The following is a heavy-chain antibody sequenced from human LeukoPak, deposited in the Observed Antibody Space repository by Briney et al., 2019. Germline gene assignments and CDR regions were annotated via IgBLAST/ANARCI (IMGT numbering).Heavy chain of an antibody. Sequence: PGGSLKLSCAASGLTCSSYAMHWFRQAPGKGLEYVSAISSNGGSTYCANSVKGSFTISRDNSKNTKFLQMGSLRAEDIAVYYCASVIAAAGTLNYYMDVWGKGTKVIISS. CDR1: GLTCSSYA. CDR3: ASVIAAAGTLNYYMDV. CDR2: ISSNGGST. V-gene: IGHV3-64*01. J-gene: IGHJ6*03. D-gene: IGHD6-13*01.